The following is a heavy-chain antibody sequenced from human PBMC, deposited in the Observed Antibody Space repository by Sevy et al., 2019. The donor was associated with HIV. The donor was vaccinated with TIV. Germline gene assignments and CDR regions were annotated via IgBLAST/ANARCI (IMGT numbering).Heavy chain of an antibody. V-gene: IGHV3-30*04. J-gene: IGHJ6*03. Sequence: GGSLRLSCAASGFTFSSYAVHWVRQAPGKGLEWVAVISYDGRNKYYADSVKGRFTISRDNSKNTLYLQMNSLRAEDTAVYYCARDYDYVWGSPMDVWGKGTTVTVSS. CDR2: ISYDGRNK. D-gene: IGHD3-16*01. CDR1: GFTFSSYA. CDR3: ARDYDYVWGSPMDV.